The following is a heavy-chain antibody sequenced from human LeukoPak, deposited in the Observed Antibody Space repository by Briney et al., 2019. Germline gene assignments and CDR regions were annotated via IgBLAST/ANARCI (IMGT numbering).Heavy chain of an antibody. CDR2: ISGSGGST. CDR3: ASVARYYYYMDV. J-gene: IGHJ6*03. CDR1: GFTFSSYA. D-gene: IGHD2-15*01. V-gene: IGHV3-23*01. Sequence: GGSLRLSCAASGFTFSSYAMSWVRQAPGKGLEWVSAISGSGGSTYYADSVKGRFTISRDNAKNSLYLQMNSLRAEDTAVYYCASVARYYYYMDVWGKGTTVTVSS.